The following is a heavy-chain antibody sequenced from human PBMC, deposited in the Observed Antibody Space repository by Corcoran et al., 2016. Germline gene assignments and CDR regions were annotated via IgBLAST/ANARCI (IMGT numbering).Heavy chain of an antibody. Sequence: EVQLVESGGGLIQPGGSLRLSCAASGLTVSDNYMSWVRQGPGKGLEWVSVISIGGTTYYADSVKGRCTVSRDNSRNTLYLQVNNLEAEDPAVYYCARDQRPGSGFHHFSYFDYWGQGPLVTVSS. CDR2: ISIGGTT. CDR1: GLTVSDNY. V-gene: IGHV3-53*01. CDR3: ARDQRPGSGFHHFSYFDY. J-gene: IGHJ4*02. D-gene: IGHD3-3*02.